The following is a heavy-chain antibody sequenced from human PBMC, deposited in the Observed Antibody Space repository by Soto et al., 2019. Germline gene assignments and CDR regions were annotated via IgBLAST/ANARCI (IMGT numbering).Heavy chain of an antibody. V-gene: IGHV4-30-2*01. CDR2: IYHSGST. CDR1: GGSISSGGYS. D-gene: IGHD6-19*01. CDR3: AGGAGGGWYPNFDY. Sequence: SETLSLTCAVSGGSISSGGYSWSWIRQPPGKGLEWIGYIYHSGSTYYNPSLKSRVTISVDRSKNQFSLKLSSVTAADTAVYYCAGGAGGGWYPNFDYWGQGTLVTVSS. J-gene: IGHJ4*02.